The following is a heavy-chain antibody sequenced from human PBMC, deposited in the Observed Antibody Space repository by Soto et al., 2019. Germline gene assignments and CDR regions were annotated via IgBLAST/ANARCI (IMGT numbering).Heavy chain of an antibody. V-gene: IGHV3-30*03. J-gene: IGHJ3*01. CDR3: ARGSSRSSSGDAFDL. CDR1: RFTFSNYA. D-gene: IGHD6-6*01. Sequence: QVQLVESGGGVVQPGRSLRLSCAASRFTFSNYAIHWVRQAPGKGLEWVEMISNDGTNKYYGESVKGRFAISRDNSKNTVWLQMNSLRVDDTAVYYCARGSSRSSSGDAFDLWGQGTMVTVSS. CDR2: ISNDGTNK.